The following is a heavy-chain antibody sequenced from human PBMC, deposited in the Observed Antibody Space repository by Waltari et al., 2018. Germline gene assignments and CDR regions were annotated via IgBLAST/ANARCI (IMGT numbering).Heavy chain of an antibody. CDR1: GGTFSSYA. CDR2: IIPIFCTA. Sequence: QVQLVQSGAEVTKPGSSVKVSCKASGGTFSSYAIGWLRQAPGQGLEWMGGIIPIFCTANYAQKFQCRVTITADESTSTAYMELSSLRSEDTAVYYCARVLGSGWFPWGQGTLVTVSS. V-gene: IGHV1-69*13. D-gene: IGHD6-19*01. J-gene: IGHJ5*02. CDR3: ARVLGSGWFP.